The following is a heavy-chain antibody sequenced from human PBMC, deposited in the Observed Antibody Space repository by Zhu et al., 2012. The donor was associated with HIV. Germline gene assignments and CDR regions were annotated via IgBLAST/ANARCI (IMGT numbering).Heavy chain of an antibody. CDR2: VYYSGIT. D-gene: IGHD6-13*01. J-gene: IGHJ4*02. CDR3: AGRTAAAFDF. CDR1: NDSISIDYFY. Sequence: QVQLQESGPGLVKPSETLSLTCTVSNDSISIDYFYWSWIRQPPGKGLEWIGSVYYSGITYYNSPLQSRVSVSVDTSKNQFFXKLTSVTAADTALYWCAGRTAAAFDFWGQGIRVTVSS. V-gene: IGHV4-39*01.